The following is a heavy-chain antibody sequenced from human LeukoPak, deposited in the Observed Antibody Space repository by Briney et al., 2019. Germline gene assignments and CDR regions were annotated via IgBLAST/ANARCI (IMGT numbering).Heavy chain of an antibody. CDR3: ARDDCSSISCYHNWFDP. J-gene: IGHJ5*02. V-gene: IGHV3-7*01. CDR2: IKQDGSEK. Sequence: PGGSLRLSCAASGFTFSSYWMSWVRQATGKGLEWVANIKQDGSEKYYVDSVKGRYIISRDNAKNSLYLQMNSLRAEDTAVYYCARDDCSSISCYHNWFDPWGQGTLVTVSS. CDR1: GFTFSSYW. D-gene: IGHD2-2*01.